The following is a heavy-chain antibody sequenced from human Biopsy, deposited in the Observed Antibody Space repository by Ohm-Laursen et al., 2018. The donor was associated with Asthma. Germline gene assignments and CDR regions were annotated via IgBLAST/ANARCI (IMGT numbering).Heavy chain of an antibody. V-gene: IGHV3-30*03. CDR3: ARERAGVLGSYNGMEV. Sequence: SLRLSCTASGFTFSNYGMHWVRQVAGKGLDWVAVVTYDGISQYYAESVKGRFTISRDNSRNTLNLQMDSVRPDDTAVYFCARERAGVLGSYNGMEVWGQGTTVTVSS. J-gene: IGHJ6*02. CDR2: VTYDGISQ. CDR1: GFTFSNYG. D-gene: IGHD2-8*01.